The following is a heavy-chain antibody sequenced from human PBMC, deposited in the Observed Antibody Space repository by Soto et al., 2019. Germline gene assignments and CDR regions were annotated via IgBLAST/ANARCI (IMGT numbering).Heavy chain of an antibody. D-gene: IGHD1-26*01. Sequence: LXLSCADSGFTFSLYEMNWVRQAPGKGLEWFSYISSSSSTLYYADSVKGRFTISRDNAKNSLYLQMNSLRAEDTAVYYCARGGSGSYFWYFDLWGRGTLVTVSS. CDR3: ARGGSGSYFWYFDL. J-gene: IGHJ2*01. CDR1: GFTFSLYE. V-gene: IGHV3-48*03. CDR2: ISSSSSTL.